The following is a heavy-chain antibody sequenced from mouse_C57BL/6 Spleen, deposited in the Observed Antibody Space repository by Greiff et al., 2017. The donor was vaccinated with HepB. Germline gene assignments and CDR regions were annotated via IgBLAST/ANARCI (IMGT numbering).Heavy chain of an antibody. CDR1: GYTFTSYW. CDR2: IDPSDSYT. D-gene: IGHD2-5*01. J-gene: IGHJ1*03. V-gene: IGHV1-69*01. Sequence: VQLQQSGAELVMPGASVKLSCKASGYTFTSYWMHWVKQRPGQGLEWIGEIDPSDSYTNYNQKFKGKSTLTVDKSSSTAYMQLSSLTSEDSAVYYCARSPYYSNYDWYFDVWGTGTTVTVSS. CDR3: ARSPYYSNYDWYFDV.